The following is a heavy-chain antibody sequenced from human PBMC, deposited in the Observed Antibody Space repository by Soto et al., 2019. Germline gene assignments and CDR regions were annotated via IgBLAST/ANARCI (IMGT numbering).Heavy chain of an antibody. CDR3: GRGRSGQLVVFY. V-gene: IGHV1-2*02. CDR1: GYTFTGHY. CDR2: IGPASGDA. J-gene: IGHJ4*02. Sequence: ASVKVSCKASGYTFTGHYIHWVRQAPGQGPEWMGEIGPASGDARYAQKFQGRVTMTRDTSITTVYMELNNLSPDDTAVYYCGRGRSGQLVVFYWGQGTPVTVSS. D-gene: IGHD3-10*01.